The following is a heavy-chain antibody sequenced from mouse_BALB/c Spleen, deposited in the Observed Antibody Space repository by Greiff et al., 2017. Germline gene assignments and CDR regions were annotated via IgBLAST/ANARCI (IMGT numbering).Heavy chain of an antibody. Sequence: QVQLKESAAELARPGASVKMSCKASGYTFTSYTMHWVKQRPGQGLEWIGYINPSSGYTEYNQKFKDKTTLTADKSSSTAYMQLSSLTSEDSAVYYCAREGYYYGADYWGQGTTLTVSS. V-gene: IGHV1-4*02. CDR3: AREGYYYGADY. CDR2: INPSSGYT. CDR1: GYTFTSYT. J-gene: IGHJ2*01. D-gene: IGHD1-1*01.